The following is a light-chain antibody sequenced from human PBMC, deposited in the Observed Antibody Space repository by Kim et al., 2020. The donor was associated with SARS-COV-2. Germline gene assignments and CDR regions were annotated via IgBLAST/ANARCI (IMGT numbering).Light chain of an antibody. CDR2: GVS. J-gene: IGLJ2*01. Sequence: GHSITISCTGTSSDVGGYTYVSWYQQPPGKAPKLMIYGVSKRPSGVSNRFSGSKSGNTASLTISGLQAEDEADYYCSSYTTSTSVVFGGGTQLTVL. CDR3: SSYTTSTSVV. CDR1: SSDVGGYTY. V-gene: IGLV2-14*03.